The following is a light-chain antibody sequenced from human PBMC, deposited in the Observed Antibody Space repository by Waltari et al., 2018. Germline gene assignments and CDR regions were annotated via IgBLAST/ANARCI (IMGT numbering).Light chain of an antibody. CDR3: QQYNSYPYT. J-gene: IGKJ2*01. CDR1: QSISNW. Sequence: DIQMTQSPSTLSASVGDRVTITCRASQSISNWLAWYQQKPGKAPKPLIYKASSLESGVPLRFSGSGSETEFTLTISSLQPDDFATYYCQQYNSYPYTFGQGTKLEI. V-gene: IGKV1-5*03. CDR2: KAS.